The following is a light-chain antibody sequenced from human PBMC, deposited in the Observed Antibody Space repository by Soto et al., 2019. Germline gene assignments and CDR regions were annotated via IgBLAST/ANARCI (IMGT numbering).Light chain of an antibody. Sequence: QSALTQPPSVSGAPGQRVTISCTGSSSNIGAGYDVHWYQQLPETAPKLLIYGDTNRPSGVPARFSASKSGTSASLAITGLQADDEADYYCQSYDSSLSGYVFGTGTKLTVL. CDR2: GDT. V-gene: IGLV1-40*01. CDR1: SSNIGAGYD. CDR3: QSYDSSLSGYV. J-gene: IGLJ1*01.